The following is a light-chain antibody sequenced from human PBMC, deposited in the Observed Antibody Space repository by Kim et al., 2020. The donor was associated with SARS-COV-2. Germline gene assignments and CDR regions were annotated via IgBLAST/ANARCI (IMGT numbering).Light chain of an antibody. CDR3: QQRSNWPPRVT. V-gene: IGKV3-11*01. CDR2: DAS. CDR1: QSVSTY. J-gene: IGKJ4*01. Sequence: PGDRATLSCRASQSVSTYLAWYQQKPGQAPRLLIYDASKRATGIPARFSGSGSGTDFTLTISSLEPEDFAVYYCQQRSNWPPRVTFGGGTKVDIK.